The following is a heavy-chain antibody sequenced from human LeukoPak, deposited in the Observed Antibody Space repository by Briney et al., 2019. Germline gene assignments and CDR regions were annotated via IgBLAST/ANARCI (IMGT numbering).Heavy chain of an antibody. J-gene: IGHJ5*02. V-gene: IGHV3-30-3*01. CDR1: GFTFSSYA. D-gene: IGHD2-15*01. Sequence: GGSLRLSCAASGFTFSSYAMHWVRQAPGKGLEWVAVISYDGSNKYYADSVKGRFTISRDNSKNTLYLQMNSLRAEDTAVYYCAKVRLPQTWGQGTLVTVSS. CDR2: ISYDGSNK. CDR3: AKVRLPQT.